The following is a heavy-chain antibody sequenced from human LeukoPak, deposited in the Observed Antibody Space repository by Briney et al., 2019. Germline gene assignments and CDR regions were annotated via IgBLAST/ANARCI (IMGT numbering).Heavy chain of an antibody. D-gene: IGHD3-9*01. CDR3: AKDLRASYYDILTGYYTDSYFDY. J-gene: IGHJ4*02. Sequence: GRSLRLSCAASGFTFSSYAMSWVRQAPGKGLEWVSAISGSGGSTYYADSVKGRFTISRDNSKNTLYLQMNSLRAEDTAVYYCAKDLRASYYDILTGYYTDSYFDYWGQGTLVTVSS. CDR1: GFTFSSYA. CDR2: ISGSGGST. V-gene: IGHV3-23*01.